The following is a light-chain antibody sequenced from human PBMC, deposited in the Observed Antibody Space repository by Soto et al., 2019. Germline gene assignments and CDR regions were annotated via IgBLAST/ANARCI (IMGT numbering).Light chain of an antibody. CDR2: DTN. Sequence: QSILTQPPSLSAAPGQKVTISCSGSTSNIGNNYVSWYQQVPGTAPKLLIYDTNNRPSGIPDRFSGSKSDTSATLDITGLQTGDEADYYCLTWDSSLRAGVFGGGTKLTVL. V-gene: IGLV1-51*01. CDR3: LTWDSSLRAGV. CDR1: TSNIGNNY. J-gene: IGLJ2*01.